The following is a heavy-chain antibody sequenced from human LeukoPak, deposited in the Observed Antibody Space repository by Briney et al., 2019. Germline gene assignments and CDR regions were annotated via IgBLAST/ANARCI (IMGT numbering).Heavy chain of an antibody. CDR1: GGSISSNNW. Sequence: SETLSLTCAVSGGSISSNNWWGWVRQPPGKGLEWIGYIYYSGSTYYNPSLKSRVTISVDTSKNQFSLKLSSVTAADTAVYYCARFRPDCSGGSYYSDYYYGMDVWGQGTTVTVSS. V-gene: IGHV4-4*02. CDR2: IYYSGST. J-gene: IGHJ6*02. D-gene: IGHD2-15*01. CDR3: ARFRPDCSGGSYYSDYYYGMDV.